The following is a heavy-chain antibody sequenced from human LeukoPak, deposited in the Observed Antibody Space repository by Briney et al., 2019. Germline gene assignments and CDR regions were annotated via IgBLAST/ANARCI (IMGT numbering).Heavy chain of an antibody. J-gene: IGHJ5*02. CDR2: IKSDGST. CDR1: GFTFSSYW. Sequence: GGSLRLSCAASGFTFSSYWMHWVRQAPGKGLVWVSRIKSDGSTNYADSVRGRFTISRDNSKNTLYLQMNSLRPEDTAFYYCAKDNTTVMLRWFDPWGQGTLVAVSS. V-gene: IGHV3-74*01. D-gene: IGHD4-17*01. CDR3: AKDNTTVMLRWFDP.